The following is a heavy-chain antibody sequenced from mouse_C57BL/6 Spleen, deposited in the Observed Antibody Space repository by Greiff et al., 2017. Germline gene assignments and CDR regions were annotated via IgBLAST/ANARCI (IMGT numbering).Heavy chain of an antibody. CDR2: INPYNGGT. J-gene: IGHJ2*01. Sequence: EVQLQQSGPVLVKPGASVKMSCKASGYTFTDSYMNWVKQSHGKSLEWIGVINPYNGGTSYNQKFKGKATLTVDKSSSTAYMELNSLTSEDSAVYYCARGTTASFDYWGQGTTLTVSS. D-gene: IGHD1-2*01. CDR1: GYTFTDSY. V-gene: IGHV1-19*01. CDR3: ARGTTASFDY.